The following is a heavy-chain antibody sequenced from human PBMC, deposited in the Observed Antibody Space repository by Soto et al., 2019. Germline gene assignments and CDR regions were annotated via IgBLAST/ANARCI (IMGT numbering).Heavy chain of an antibody. CDR2: INAGNGNT. V-gene: IGHV1-3*01. D-gene: IGHD2-15*01. Sequence: GASVKVSGNASGYSFSNYAMHWVRQAPGQRLEWMGWINAGNGNTKYPQKFQDRVTITRDTSASTAYMELSSLRSEDTAVYYCAKGGNIAVVVADYGMDVWGQGTTVTVSS. CDR1: GYSFSNYA. CDR3: AKGGNIAVVVADYGMDV. J-gene: IGHJ6*02.